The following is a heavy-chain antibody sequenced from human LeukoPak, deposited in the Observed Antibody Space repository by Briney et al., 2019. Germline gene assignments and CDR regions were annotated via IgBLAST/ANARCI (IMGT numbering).Heavy chain of an antibody. CDR1: GGSISSGGYS. D-gene: IGHD2-2*01. Sequence: SETLSLTCAVSGGSISSGGYSWSWIRRPPGKGLEWIGYIYHSGSTYYNPSLKSRVTISVDRSKNQFPLKLSSVTAADTAVYYCARGAMARRGGWFDPWGQGTLVTVSS. J-gene: IGHJ5*02. V-gene: IGHV4-30-2*01. CDR2: IYHSGST. CDR3: ARGAMARRGGWFDP.